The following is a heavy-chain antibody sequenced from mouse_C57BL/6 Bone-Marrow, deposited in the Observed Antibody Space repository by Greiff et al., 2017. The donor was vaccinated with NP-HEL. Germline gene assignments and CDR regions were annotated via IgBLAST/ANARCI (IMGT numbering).Heavy chain of an antibody. CDR2: IDPENGDT. CDR3: TTWHWYFDV. Sequence: VQLQQSGAELVRPGASVKLSCTASGFNIKDDYMHWVKQRPEQGLEWIGWIDPENGDTEYASQFQGKATITADTSSNTAYLQLSSLTSEDTAVYYCTTWHWYFDVWGTGTTVTVSS. V-gene: IGHV14-4*01. CDR1: GFNIKDDY. J-gene: IGHJ1*03.